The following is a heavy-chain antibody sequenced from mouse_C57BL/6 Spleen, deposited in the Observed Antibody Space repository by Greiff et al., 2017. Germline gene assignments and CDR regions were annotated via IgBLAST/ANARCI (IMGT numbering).Heavy chain of an antibody. D-gene: IGHD1-1*01. CDR3: ARELYYYGSSGMDY. CDR1: GYSITSGYY. Sequence: ESGPGLVKPSQSLSLTCSVTGYSITSGYYWNWIRQFPGNKLEWMGYISYDGSNNYNPSLKNRISITRDTSKNQFFLKLNSVTTEDTATYYCARELYYYGSSGMDYWGQGTSVTVSS. CDR2: ISYDGSN. V-gene: IGHV3-6*01. J-gene: IGHJ4*01.